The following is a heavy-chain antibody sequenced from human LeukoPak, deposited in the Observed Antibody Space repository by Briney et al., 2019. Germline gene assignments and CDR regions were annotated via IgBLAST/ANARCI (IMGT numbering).Heavy chain of an antibody. J-gene: IGHJ3*01. V-gene: IGHV3-23*01. Sequence: GGSLRLSCAASGFTFSSYAMSWVRQAPRKGLEWVSAISGSGGSTYYADSVKGRFTISTDNSKNTLYLQMNSLRAGDTAVYYCAKDSVTTYALDAFDLWGQGTMVTVSS. D-gene: IGHD4-17*01. CDR1: GFTFSSYA. CDR2: ISGSGGST. CDR3: AKDSVTTYALDAFDL.